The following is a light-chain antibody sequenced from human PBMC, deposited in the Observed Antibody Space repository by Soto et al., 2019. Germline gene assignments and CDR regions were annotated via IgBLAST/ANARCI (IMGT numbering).Light chain of an antibody. Sequence: ELVWTQCPATLSLSPGDRATLSCRASQYICSAVAWYHQRSGQAPRLLIFDASIRVPTTPARFSGSVSGTEFTLTIRRLESEEFAVYFCQLYGISPRTFGQGTKVDIK. CDR1: QYICSA. CDR3: QLYGISPRT. J-gene: IGKJ1*01. V-gene: IGKV3-15*01. CDR2: DAS.